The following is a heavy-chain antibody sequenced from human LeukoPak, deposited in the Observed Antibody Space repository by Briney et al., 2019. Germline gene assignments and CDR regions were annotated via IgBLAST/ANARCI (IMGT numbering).Heavy chain of an antibody. Sequence: GGSLRLSCAASGFTFSSYSMNWVRQAPGKGLEWVSSISTSSSYIYYADSVTGRFTISRDHAKNSLYLQMNSLRAEDTAVYYCANGWGGFDYWGQGTLVTVSS. J-gene: IGHJ4*02. CDR3: ANGWGGFDY. CDR2: ISTSSSYI. V-gene: IGHV3-21*01. CDR1: GFTFSSYS. D-gene: IGHD1-26*01.